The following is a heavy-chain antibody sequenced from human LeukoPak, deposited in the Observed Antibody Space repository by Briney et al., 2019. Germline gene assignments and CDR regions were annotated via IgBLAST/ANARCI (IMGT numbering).Heavy chain of an antibody. CDR2: INPGGST. Sequence: ASVKASCKASGYTFTSHYMHWVRQAPGQGLEWMGIINPGGSTSYAQKFQGRVTMTRDTSTSTVYTELSSLRSEDTAVYYCARDRIVGATRWFDTWGQGTLVTVSS. V-gene: IGHV1-46*01. D-gene: IGHD1-26*01. CDR1: GYTFTSHY. J-gene: IGHJ5*02. CDR3: ARDRIVGATRWFDT.